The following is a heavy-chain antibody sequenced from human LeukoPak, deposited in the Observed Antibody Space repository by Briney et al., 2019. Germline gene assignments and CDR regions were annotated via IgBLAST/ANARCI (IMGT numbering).Heavy chain of an antibody. CDR3: AKVPAAIWNYMDV. CDR1: GFTFSSYA. CDR2: ISGSGGGT. V-gene: IGHV3-23*01. J-gene: IGHJ6*03. Sequence: GGSLRLSCAASGFTFSSYAMSWVRQAPGKGLEWVSAISGSGGGTYYADSVKGRFTISRDNSKNTLYLQMNSLRAEDTAVYYCAKVPAAIWNYMDVWGKGTTVTVSS. D-gene: IGHD2-2*02.